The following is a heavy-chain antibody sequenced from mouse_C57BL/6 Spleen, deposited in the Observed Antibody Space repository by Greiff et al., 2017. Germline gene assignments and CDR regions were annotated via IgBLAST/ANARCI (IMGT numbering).Heavy chain of an antibody. V-gene: IGHV14-2*01. CDR1: GFNIKDYY. CDR2: IDPEDGET. D-gene: IGHD1-1*01. CDR3: ATGSRSWDY. Sequence: EVQLQESGAELVKPGASVKLSCTASGFNIKDYYMHWVKQRTEQGLEWIGRIDPEDGETKYAQKFQGKATITADTSSNTAYLQLSSLTSEDTAVYYCATGSRSWDYWGQGTSVTVSS. J-gene: IGHJ4*01.